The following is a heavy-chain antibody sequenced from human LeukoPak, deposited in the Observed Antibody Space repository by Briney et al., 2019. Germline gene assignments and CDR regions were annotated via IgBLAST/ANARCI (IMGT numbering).Heavy chain of an antibody. J-gene: IGHJ4*02. CDR1: GFTFSNYG. D-gene: IGHD3-10*01. V-gene: IGHV3-30*02. CDR3: AKDPLLYGSRSYYFDY. Sequence: GGSLRLSCAASGFTFSNYGMHWVRQAPGKGLEWVAFIWYDGNNKYYADSVKGRFTISRDSSKNTLYLQMNSRRAEDTAVYYCAKDPLLYGSRSYYFDYWGQGTLVTVSS. CDR2: IWYDGNNK.